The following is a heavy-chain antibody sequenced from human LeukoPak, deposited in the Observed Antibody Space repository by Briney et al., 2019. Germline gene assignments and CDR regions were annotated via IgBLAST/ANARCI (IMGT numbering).Heavy chain of an antibody. CDR3: VRQRGSSGTINHFDP. D-gene: IGHD3-10*01. V-gene: IGHV5-51*01. CDR2: IYPDDSDS. J-gene: IGHJ5*02. Sequence: ESLKISCETSGYSLTTYWIGWVRQMPGTGLEWVGAIYPDDSDSRYSPSFQGQVVISADRSIRTAYLQWNSLKTSDTAMYYCVRQRGSSGTINHFDPWGQGTLVTVSS. CDR1: GYSLTTYW.